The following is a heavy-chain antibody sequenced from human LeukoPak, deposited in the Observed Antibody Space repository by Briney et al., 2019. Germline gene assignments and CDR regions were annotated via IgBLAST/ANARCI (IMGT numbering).Heavy chain of an antibody. CDR3: ARLYGCSSTSCYPFDSYFDY. CDR2: IYHSGST. Sequence: PSETLSLTCSVSGYSISSGYYWGWIRQPPGKGLEWIGSIYHSGSTYYNPSLKSRATISVDTSKNQFSLKLSSVTAADTAVYYCARLYGCSSTSCYPFDSYFDYWGQGTLVTVSS. D-gene: IGHD2-2*01. V-gene: IGHV4-38-2*01. J-gene: IGHJ4*02. CDR1: GYSISSGYY.